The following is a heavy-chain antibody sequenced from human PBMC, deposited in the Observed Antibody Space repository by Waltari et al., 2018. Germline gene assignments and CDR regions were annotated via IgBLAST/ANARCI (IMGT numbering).Heavy chain of an antibody. CDR3: ARDVVPDCSGGSCYSYWYFDL. CDR2: IYYSGST. D-gene: IGHD2-15*01. V-gene: IGHV4-59*11. J-gene: IGHJ2*01. CDR1: GGSISSHY. Sequence: QVQLQESGPGLVKPSETLSLTCTVSGGSISSHYWSWIRPPPGKGLEWIGYIYYSGSTNYNPSLKSRVTISVDTSKNQFSLKLSSVTAADTAVYYCARDVVPDCSGGSCYSYWYFDLWGRGTLVTVSS.